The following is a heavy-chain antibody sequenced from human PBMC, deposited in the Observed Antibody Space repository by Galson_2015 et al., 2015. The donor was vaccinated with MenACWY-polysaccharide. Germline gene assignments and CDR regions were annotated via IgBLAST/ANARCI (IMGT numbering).Heavy chain of an antibody. CDR1: GGSISSRNYY. V-gene: IGHV4-39*01. CDR3: ATSLGRSKLPSLDS. Sequence: ETLSLTCTVSGGSISSRNYYWGWIRQPPGKGLEYLASIHYSGTTYCSPSLKSRVIISVDTSKNQFSLKLSSVTAADTAVYYCATSLGRSKLPSLDSWGQGALVTVSS. CDR2: IHYSGTT. J-gene: IGHJ5*01. D-gene: IGHD2-15*01.